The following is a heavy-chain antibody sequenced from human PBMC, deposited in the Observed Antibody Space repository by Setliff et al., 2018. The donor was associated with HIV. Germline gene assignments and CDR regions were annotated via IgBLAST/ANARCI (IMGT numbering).Heavy chain of an antibody. Sequence: SETLSLTCAVYGGSFSGYYWSWIRQPPGKGLEWTGEINHRGSTNCNPSLKSRVSISVDTSKNQFSLKLSSVTAADTAVYYCATLKMATIYRDFDYWGRGTLVTVS. CDR3: ATLKMATIYRDFDY. V-gene: IGHV4-34*01. CDR1: GGSFSGYY. CDR2: INHRGST. D-gene: IGHD5-12*01. J-gene: IGHJ4*02.